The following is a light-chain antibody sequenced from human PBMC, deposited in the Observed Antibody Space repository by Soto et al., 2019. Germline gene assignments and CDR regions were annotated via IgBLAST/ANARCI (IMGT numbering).Light chain of an antibody. CDR3: QQSYGKPT. V-gene: IGKV1-39*01. Sequence: DIPMTQSPSSLSASVGHRVTITCRASQSINTYLNWYQQRPGQAPRLLIYDASILQRGVPSRFSGSGSGTDFTLTVASLQHEDFATYFCQQSYGKPTFGQGTKVEI. CDR1: QSINTY. J-gene: IGKJ1*01. CDR2: DAS.